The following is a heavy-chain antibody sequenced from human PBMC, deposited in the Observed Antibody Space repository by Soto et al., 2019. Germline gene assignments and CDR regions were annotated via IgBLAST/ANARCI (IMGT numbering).Heavy chain of an antibody. CDR2: IYSGGST. CDR1: GFTVSSNY. J-gene: IGHJ3*02. D-gene: IGHD2-2*01. Sequence: GGSLRLSCAASGFTVSSNYMSWVRQAPGKGLEWVSVIYSGGSTYYADSVKGRFTISRDNSKNTLYLQMNSLRAEDTAVYYCARFRALGYCSSTSCYAFDIWGQGTMVTVSS. V-gene: IGHV3-53*01. CDR3: ARFRALGYCSSTSCYAFDI.